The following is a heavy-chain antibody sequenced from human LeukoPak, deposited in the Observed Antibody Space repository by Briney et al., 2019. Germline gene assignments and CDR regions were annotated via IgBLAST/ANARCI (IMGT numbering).Heavy chain of an antibody. J-gene: IGHJ4*02. CDR3: ARDPRTTVTPYYFDY. CDR2: ISSSSSYI. V-gene: IGHV3-21*01. D-gene: IGHD4-11*01. Sequence: SGGSLRLSCAASGFTFSSYSMNWVRQAPGKGLEWVSSISSSSSYIYYADSVKGRFTISRDNAKNSLYLQMNSLRAEDTAVYYCARDPRTTVTPYYFDYWGQGTLVTVSS. CDR1: GFTFSSYS.